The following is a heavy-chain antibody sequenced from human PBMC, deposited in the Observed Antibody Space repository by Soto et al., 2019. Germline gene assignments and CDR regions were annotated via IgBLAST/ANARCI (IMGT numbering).Heavy chain of an antibody. CDR3: AKPRYFDWFPQDAFDI. CDR1: GFTFSSYA. Sequence: PGGSLSLSCAASGFTFSSYAMSWVRQAPGRVLEWVSAIGVDGGTYYADSVKGRFTISRDNSKNTLYLQMNSLRAEDTAVYYCAKPRYFDWFPQDAFDIWGQGTMVTVSS. CDR2: IGVDGGT. J-gene: IGHJ3*02. D-gene: IGHD3-9*01. V-gene: IGHV3-23*01.